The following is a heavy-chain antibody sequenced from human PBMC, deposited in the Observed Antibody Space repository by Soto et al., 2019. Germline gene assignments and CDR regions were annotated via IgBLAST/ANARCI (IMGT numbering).Heavy chain of an antibody. V-gene: IGHV3-23*01. J-gene: IGHJ5*01. Sequence: EVQLLESGGGLVQPGGSLRLSCAASRFTFSNYAMSWVRQAPGKGLEWVSTISGTGGSTYYADSVKGRFTISRDNSKSTLFLQINGLRAEDTAIYYCAKSGLLPLYPRFESWGKGTLVTVSS. CDR1: RFTFSNYA. CDR2: ISGTGGST. CDR3: AKSGLLPLYPRFES. D-gene: IGHD2-15*01.